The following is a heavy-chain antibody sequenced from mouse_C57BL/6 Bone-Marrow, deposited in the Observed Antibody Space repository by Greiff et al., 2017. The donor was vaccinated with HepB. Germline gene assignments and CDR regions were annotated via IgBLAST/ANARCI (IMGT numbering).Heavy chain of an antibody. CDR1: GFSFNTYA. V-gene: IGHV10-1*01. CDR3: VRHRYGSSSAWFAY. J-gene: IGHJ3*01. Sequence: EAGGGLVQPKGSLKLSCAASGFSFNTYAMNWVRQAPGKGLEWVARIRSKSNNYATYYADSVKDRFTISRDDSESMLYLQMNNLKTEDTAMYYCVRHRYGSSSAWFAYWGQGTLVTVSA. D-gene: IGHD1-1*01. CDR2: IRSKSNNYAT.